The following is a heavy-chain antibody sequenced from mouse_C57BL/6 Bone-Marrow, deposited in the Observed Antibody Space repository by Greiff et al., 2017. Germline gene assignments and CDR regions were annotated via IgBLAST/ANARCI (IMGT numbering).Heavy chain of an antibody. CDR3: ARGGYDAWCAY. D-gene: IGHD2-2*01. CDR2: IYPGDGDT. V-gene: IGHV1-82*01. CDR1: GYAFSSSW. Sequence: VQLQQSGPELVKPGASVKISCKASGYAFSSSWMNWVKQRPGKGLEWIGRIYPGDGDTNSNGTFKGKATLTADKSSSTAYMQLSSLTSEDSAVYFCARGGYDAWCAYWGQGTLVTVSA. J-gene: IGHJ3*01.